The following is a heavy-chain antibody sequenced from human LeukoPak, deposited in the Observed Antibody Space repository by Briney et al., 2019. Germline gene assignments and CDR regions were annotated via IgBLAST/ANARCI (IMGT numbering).Heavy chain of an antibody. D-gene: IGHD3-22*01. J-gene: IGHJ4*02. CDR2: ISGSGGST. Sequence: GGSLRLSCAASVITFSSYSMSWVRQAPGKGLEWVSAISGSGGSTYYADSVKGRFTISRDNSKNTLYLQMNSLRAEDTAVYYCARDQIPDYYDSSGYSAYFDYWGQGTLVTVSS. CDR1: VITFSSYS. CDR3: ARDQIPDYYDSSGYSAYFDY. V-gene: IGHV3-23*01.